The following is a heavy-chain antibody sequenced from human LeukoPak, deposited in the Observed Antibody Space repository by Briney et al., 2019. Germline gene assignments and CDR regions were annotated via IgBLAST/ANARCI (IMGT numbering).Heavy chain of an antibody. J-gene: IGHJ4*02. V-gene: IGHV1-46*01. Sequence: GASVKVSCKASGYTFTSYYMHWVRQAPGQGLEWMGIINPSGGSTSYAQKFQGRVTMTRDTSTSTVYMELSSLRSEDTGVYYCARDANLGYCSGGSCYDFGYWGQGTLVTVSS. CDR1: GYTFTSYY. CDR2: INPSGGST. D-gene: IGHD2-15*01. CDR3: ARDANLGYCSGGSCYDFGY.